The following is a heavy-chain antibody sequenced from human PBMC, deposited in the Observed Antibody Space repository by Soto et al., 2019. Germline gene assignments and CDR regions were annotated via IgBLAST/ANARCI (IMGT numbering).Heavy chain of an antibody. CDR3: AKRQSFDFWSGYLPFFDY. V-gene: IGHV3-23*01. Sequence: GSLRLSCSASAINFRSYAMSWVRQAPGKGLEWVSAVGGSGSDTYYADSVKGRFTISRDDSKNTLYLHMSSLRVEDTAIYYCAKRQSFDFWSGYLPFFDYWGQGTPVTVSS. D-gene: IGHD3-3*01. J-gene: IGHJ4*02. CDR2: VGGSGSDT. CDR1: AINFRSYA.